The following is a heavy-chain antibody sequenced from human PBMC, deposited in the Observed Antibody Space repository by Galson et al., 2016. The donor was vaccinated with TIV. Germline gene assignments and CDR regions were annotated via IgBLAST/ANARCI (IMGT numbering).Heavy chain of an antibody. D-gene: IGHD2-21*01. V-gene: IGHV1-69*17. Sequence: SCKASGDTFSQYTISWVRQAPGQGLEWMGGIIPIYGLANHAQKFQDRVTITADKSTTTVYMELNSLRPGDTALFYCARTFSCGGDCYFFDSWGQGTLVTVSS. CDR1: GDTFSQYT. CDR3: ARTFSCGGDCYFFDS. CDR2: IIPIYGLA. J-gene: IGHJ4*02.